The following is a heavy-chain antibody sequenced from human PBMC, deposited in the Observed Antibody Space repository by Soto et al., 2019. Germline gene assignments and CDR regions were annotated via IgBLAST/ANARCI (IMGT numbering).Heavy chain of an antibody. CDR2: INHSGST. CDR3: ARDLKYGKDTAMVPLFDY. J-gene: IGHJ4*02. V-gene: IGHV4-34*01. Sequence: PSETLSLTCAVYGGSFSGYYWSWIRQPPGKGLEWIGEINHSGSTNYNPSLKSRVTISVDTSKNQFSLKLSSVTAADTAVYYCARDLKYGKDTAMVPLFDYWGQGTLVTVSS. D-gene: IGHD5-18*01. CDR1: GGSFSGYY.